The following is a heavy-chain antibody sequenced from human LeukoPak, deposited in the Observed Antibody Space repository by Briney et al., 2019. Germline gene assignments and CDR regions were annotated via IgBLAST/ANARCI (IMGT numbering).Heavy chain of an antibody. J-gene: IGHJ5*02. CDR3: ARLLRVGYCSTTTCNWFDP. CDR1: GYSISSTSYY. Sequence: NASETLSLTCTVSGYSISSTSYYWGWIRQPPGKGLEWIGSIYYSGSTYYSPSLKSRVTISVDTSKNQFSLKLSSVTAADTAVYYCARLLRVGYCSTTTCNWFDPWGQGTLVTVSS. CDR2: IYYSGST. D-gene: IGHD2-2*03. V-gene: IGHV4-39*07.